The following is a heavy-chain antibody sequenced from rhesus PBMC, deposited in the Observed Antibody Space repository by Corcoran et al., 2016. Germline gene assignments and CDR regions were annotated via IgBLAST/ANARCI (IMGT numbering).Heavy chain of an antibody. V-gene: IGHV4-160*01. J-gene: IGHJ5-1*01. D-gene: IGHD6-31*01. CDR3: ARDRGYSSGWELDV. Sequence: QVQLQESGPGLVKPSETLSLTCAVSGGSFSMYLWGWRRQPPGQGLEWVGSIYGSSGSTEYNPSLKSRATISRDTSKNQFSLKLSSVTAADTAVYYCARDRGYSSGWELDVWGPGVLVTVSS. CDR1: GGSFSMYL. CDR2: IYGSSGST.